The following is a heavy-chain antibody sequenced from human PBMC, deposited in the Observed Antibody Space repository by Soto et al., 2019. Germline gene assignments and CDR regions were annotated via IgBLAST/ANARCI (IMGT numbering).Heavy chain of an antibody. V-gene: IGHV4-59*01. CDR3: VREKWEGEIRVWYFDL. CDR2: IYHTGYS. J-gene: IGHJ2*01. CDR1: TDSIRNYY. D-gene: IGHD1-26*01. Sequence: QVQLQESGPGLVKPSETLSLTCTVSTDSIRNYYWTWIRQSPGKGLEWIGSIYHTGYSNYSPSLRCRVTITLDTSKRDTATIQFSLTLTSVTPADTAVYYCVREKWEGEIRVWYFDLWGRGTLVSVSS.